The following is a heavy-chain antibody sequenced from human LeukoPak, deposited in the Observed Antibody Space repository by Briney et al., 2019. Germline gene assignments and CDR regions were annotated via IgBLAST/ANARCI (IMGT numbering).Heavy chain of an antibody. CDR1: GYTFTGYY. D-gene: IGHD4-17*01. CDR2: INPNSGGT. J-gene: IGHJ4*02. Sequence: ASVKVSCKASGYTFTGYYMHWVRQAPGQGLEWMGWINPNSGGTDYAQKFQGRVTMTRDTSISTAYMELSRLRSDDTAVYYCARDRYGDYEGYFDYWGQGTLVTVSS. V-gene: IGHV1-2*02. CDR3: ARDRYGDYEGYFDY.